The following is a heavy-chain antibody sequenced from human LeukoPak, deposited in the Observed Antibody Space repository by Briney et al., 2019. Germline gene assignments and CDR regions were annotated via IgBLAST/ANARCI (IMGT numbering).Heavy chain of an antibody. CDR1: GFTFSSYA. CDR3: AKDPFAFRLAAFDS. J-gene: IGHJ3*01. D-gene: IGHD3-3*01. V-gene: IGHV3-23*01. Sequence: GGSLRLSCAASGFTFSSYAMTWVRQAPGKGLEWVSSIRGSGDNTYYADSVRGRFTISRDNSKSTLFLHMNSLRVEDTAVYYCAKDPFAFRLAAFDSWGQGTMVIVSS. CDR2: IRGSGDNT.